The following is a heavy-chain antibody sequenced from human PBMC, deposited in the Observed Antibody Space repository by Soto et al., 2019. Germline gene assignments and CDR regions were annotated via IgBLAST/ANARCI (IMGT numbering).Heavy chain of an antibody. D-gene: IGHD5-12*01. CDR3: ASRDGYNLDPYGMDV. CDR1: GGTFSSYA. Sequence: SVKVSCKASGGTFSSYAISWVRQAPGQGLEWMGGIIPIFGTANYAQKFQGRVTITADESTSTAYMELSSLRSEDTAGYYCASRDGYNLDPYGMDVWGQGTTVTVSS. J-gene: IGHJ6*02. CDR2: IIPIFGTA. V-gene: IGHV1-69*13.